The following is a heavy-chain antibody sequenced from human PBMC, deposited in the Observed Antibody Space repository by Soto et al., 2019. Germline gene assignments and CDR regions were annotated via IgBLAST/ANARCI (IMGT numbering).Heavy chain of an antibody. CDR3: ARANWNYSRYFDY. CDR2: IYYSGST. J-gene: IGHJ4*02. D-gene: IGHD1-7*01. V-gene: IGHV4-31*03. Sequence: SETLSLTCTASGGSISSGGYYWSWIRQHPGKGLEWIGYIYYSGSTYYNPSLKSRVTISVDTSRNQFSLKLSSVTAADTAVYYCARANWNYSRYFDYWGQGTLVTVSS. CDR1: GGSISSGGYY.